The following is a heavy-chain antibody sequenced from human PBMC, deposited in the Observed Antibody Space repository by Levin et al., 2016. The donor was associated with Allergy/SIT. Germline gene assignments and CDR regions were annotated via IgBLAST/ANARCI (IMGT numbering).Heavy chain of an antibody. V-gene: IGHV4-34*01. CDR3: ARAVVTSNQSPYYYYGMDV. J-gene: IGHJ6*02. D-gene: IGHD4-23*01. Sequence: WIRQPPGKGLEWIGEINHSGSTNYNPSLKSRVTISVDTSKNQFSLKLSSVTAADTAVYYCARAVVTSNQSPYYYYGMDVWGQGTTVTVSS. CDR2: INHSGST.